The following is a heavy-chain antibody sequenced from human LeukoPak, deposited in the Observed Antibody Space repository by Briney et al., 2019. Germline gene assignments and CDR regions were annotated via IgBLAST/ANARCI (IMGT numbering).Heavy chain of an antibody. CDR2: ISGSGVST. D-gene: IGHD5-18*01. CDR3: AKYLGGYSYVDY. J-gene: IGHJ4*02. V-gene: IGHV3-23*01. CDR1: GFTFSSYA. Sequence: GGSLRLSCAASGFTFSSYAMSWVRQAPGKGLEWVSAISGSGVSTHYADSVKGRFTISRDNSRDTVYLQMNCLRAEDTAVYYCAKYLGGYSYVDYWGQGTLVTVSS.